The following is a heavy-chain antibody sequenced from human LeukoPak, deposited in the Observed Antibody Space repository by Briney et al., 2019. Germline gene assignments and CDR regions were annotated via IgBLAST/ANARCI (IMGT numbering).Heavy chain of an antibody. CDR2: IIPIFGTA. D-gene: IGHD4-23*01. CDR3: ARGTGGNALVIDY. J-gene: IGHJ4*02. CDR1: GGTFSSYA. Sequence: ASVKVSCKASGGTFSSYAISWVRQAPGQGLEWMGRIIPIFGTANYAQKFQGRVTITTDESTSTAYMELSSLRSEDTAVYYRARGTGGNALVIDYWGQGTLVTVSS. V-gene: IGHV1-69*05.